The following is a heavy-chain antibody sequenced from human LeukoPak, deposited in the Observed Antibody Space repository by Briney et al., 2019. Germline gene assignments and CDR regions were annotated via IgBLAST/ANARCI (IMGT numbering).Heavy chain of an antibody. J-gene: IGHJ4*02. CDR2: IIPILGTA. D-gene: IGHD1-26*01. Sequence: ASVKVSCKASGGTFSSYAISWVRQAPGQGLEWMGGIIPILGTANYAQKFQGRVTITADESTSTAYMELSSLRSEDTAVYYCAWGGRRNAVGAAEYYFDYWGQGTLVTVSS. V-gene: IGHV1-69*13. CDR3: AWGGRRNAVGAAEYYFDY. CDR1: GGTFSSYA.